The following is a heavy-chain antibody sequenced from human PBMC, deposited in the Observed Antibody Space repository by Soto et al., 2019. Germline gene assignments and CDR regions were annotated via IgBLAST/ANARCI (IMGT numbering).Heavy chain of an antibody. CDR1: GGSISSYY. CDR2: IYYSGST. J-gene: IGHJ6*02. V-gene: IGHV4-59*01. CDR3: ARGFGELRYGMDV. D-gene: IGHD3-10*01. Sequence: SETLSLTCPVSGGSISSYYLSLVRHPPGNGLEWIWYIYYSGSTNYNPSLKSRVTISVDTSKNQFSLKLSSVTAADTAVYYCARGFGELRYGMDVWGQGTTVTVSS.